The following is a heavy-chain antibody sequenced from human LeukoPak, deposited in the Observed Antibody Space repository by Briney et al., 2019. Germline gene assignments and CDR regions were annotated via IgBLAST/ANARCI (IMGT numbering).Heavy chain of an antibody. V-gene: IGHV3-66*01. CDR1: GFTMSNNY. CDR2: IYDGGIT. D-gene: IGHD3-10*01. CDR3: ARDRDYSGSGSPDS. Sequence: GGSLRLSCAASGFTMSNNYMSWVRQAPGKGPEWVSVIYDGGITYYTDSVKGRFTNSRDDSKNTLHLQMNSLRVDDTAVYYCARDRDYSGSGSPDSWGQGTLVTVSS. J-gene: IGHJ4*02.